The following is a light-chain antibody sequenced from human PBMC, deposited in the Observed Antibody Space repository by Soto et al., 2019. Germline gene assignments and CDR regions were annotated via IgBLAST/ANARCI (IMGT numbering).Light chain of an antibody. Sequence: QSVLTQPPSASGTPGQRGPHSWSGSNFKLGSNYVYWYQQLPGTAPKLLIYRNNQRPSGVPDRFSGSKSGTSASLAISGLRSEDEADYYCAAWDDSLSGYVVFGGGTKLTVL. CDR2: RNN. V-gene: IGLV1-47*01. CDR3: AAWDDSLSGYVV. J-gene: IGLJ2*01. CDR1: NFKLGSNY.